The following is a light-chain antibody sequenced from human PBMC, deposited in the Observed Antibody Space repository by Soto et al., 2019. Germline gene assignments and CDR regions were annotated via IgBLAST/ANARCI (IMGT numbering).Light chain of an antibody. V-gene: IGLV2-14*01. CDR1: SSDIGAYNS. J-gene: IGLJ2*01. Sequence: QSVLTQPASVSASPGQSITISCTGTSSDIGAYNSASWYQQHPGKAPQLMIYDVSYRPSGISSRFSGSKSGNTASLTISGLQADDDADYYCASYTSARIRVFGGGTKLTVL. CDR3: ASYTSARIRV. CDR2: DVS.